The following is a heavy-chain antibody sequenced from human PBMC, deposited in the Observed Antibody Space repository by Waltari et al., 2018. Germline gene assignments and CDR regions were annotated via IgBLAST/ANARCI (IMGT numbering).Heavy chain of an antibody. J-gene: IGHJ3*01. CDR1: GGTFTTFG. V-gene: IGHV1-69*01. Sequence: QVQLVQSGAEVTKPGSSVKVSCKTSGGTFTTFGITWVRQAPGQGLEWMGGIVPVFHTPNYAQKFQDRVTISADESTSTVSMEVSGRRSEDTAVYYCARGPDGFDVWGQGTVVTVSS. CDR3: ARGPDGFDV. CDR2: IVPVFHTP.